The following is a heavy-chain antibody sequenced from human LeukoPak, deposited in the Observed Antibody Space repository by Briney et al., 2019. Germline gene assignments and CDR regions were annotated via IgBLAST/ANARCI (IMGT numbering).Heavy chain of an antibody. D-gene: IGHD2-15*01. Sequence: SVKVSCEASGGTFSSYAISWVRQAPGQGLEWMGRIIPILGIANYAQKFQGRVTITADKSTSTAYMELSSLRSEDTAVYYCARGGSVAAKDYYFDHWGQGTLVTVSS. J-gene: IGHJ4*02. CDR2: IIPILGIA. CDR3: ARGGSVAAKDYYFDH. CDR1: GGTFSSYA. V-gene: IGHV1-69*04.